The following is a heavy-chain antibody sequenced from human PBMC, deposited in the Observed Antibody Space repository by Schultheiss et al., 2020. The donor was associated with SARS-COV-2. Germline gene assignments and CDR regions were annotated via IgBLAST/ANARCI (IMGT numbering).Heavy chain of an antibody. CDR2: IYHSGST. Sequence: LRLSCAVSGGSISSGGYSWSWIRQPPGKGLEWIGYIYHSGSTYYNPSLKSRVTISVDTSKNQFSLKLSSVTAADTAVYYCARDHHAEGVDVWGQGTTVTVSS. J-gene: IGHJ6*02. D-gene: IGHD1-14*01. CDR3: ARDHHAEGVDV. V-gene: IGHV4-30-2*01. CDR1: GGSISSGGYS.